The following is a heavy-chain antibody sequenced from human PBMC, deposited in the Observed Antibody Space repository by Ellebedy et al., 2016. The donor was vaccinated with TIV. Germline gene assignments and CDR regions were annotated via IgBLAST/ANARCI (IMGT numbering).Heavy chain of an antibody. CDR2: IRSNANGETT. Sequence: GESLKISCSASGFTFVDYTMTWFRQAPGTGLEWVGFIRSNANGETTEYAESLKGRFIISTDDSKNVAYLQVNGMKTDDTALYYCTRVGSGRHYDYFDYWGQGTLVTVSP. V-gene: IGHV3-49*03. CDR3: TRVGSGRHYDYFDY. D-gene: IGHD3-10*01. J-gene: IGHJ4*02. CDR1: GFTFVDYT.